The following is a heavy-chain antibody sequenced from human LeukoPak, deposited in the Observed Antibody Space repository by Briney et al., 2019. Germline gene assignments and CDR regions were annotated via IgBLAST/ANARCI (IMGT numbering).Heavy chain of an antibody. Sequence: SETLSLTCTVSGASIRSHYWSWIRQPPGKGLEWIGYMFDSGSTKDNPSLKNRVTVSADTSKNQFSLRLTSVTAADTAVYYCATIKRGHIFGSFDFWGQGILVTVSS. CDR2: MFDSGST. CDR3: ATIKRGHIFGSFDF. J-gene: IGHJ4*02. D-gene: IGHD5-18*01. V-gene: IGHV4-59*11. CDR1: GASIRSHY.